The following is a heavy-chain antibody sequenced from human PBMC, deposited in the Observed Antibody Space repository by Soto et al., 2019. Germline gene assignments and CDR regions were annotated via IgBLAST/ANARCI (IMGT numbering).Heavy chain of an antibody. CDR3: ARDLRGRSSGRAMDV. Sequence: GSLRLSCAASGSTFSSSSMNWVRQAPGKGLEWVSAISGSSNYIYYADSVKGRFTISRDDAKNSLYLQMNSLRAEDTAVYYCARDLRGRSSGRAMDVWGQGTTVTVS. D-gene: IGHD1-26*01. CDR1: GSTFSSSS. CDR2: ISGSSNYI. J-gene: IGHJ6*02. V-gene: IGHV3-21*01.